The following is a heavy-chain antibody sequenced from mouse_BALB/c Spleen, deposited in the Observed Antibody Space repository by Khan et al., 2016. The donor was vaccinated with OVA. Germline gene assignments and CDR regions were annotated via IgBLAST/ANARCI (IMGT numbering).Heavy chain of an antibody. J-gene: IGHJ4*01. CDR2: IWGGGST. CDR1: GFSLTDYG. Sequence: QVQLKESGPGLMAPSQSLSITCTVSGFSLTDYGVSWIRQPPGKGLEWLGLIWGGGSTYYNSVLKSRLSINKDDSKSNVFLKKNRPQTDDTAMYYCAKLLWSQDYAMDYWGQGTSVTVSS. CDR3: AKLLWSQDYAMDY. V-gene: IGHV2-6-5*01. D-gene: IGHD1-1*02.